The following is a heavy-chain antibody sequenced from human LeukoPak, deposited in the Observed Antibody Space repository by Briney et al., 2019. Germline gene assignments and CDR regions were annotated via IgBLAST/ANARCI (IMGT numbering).Heavy chain of an antibody. J-gene: IGHJ5*02. CDR3: ARIYERPDNWFDP. CDR2: IYYSGST. D-gene: IGHD3-16*01. V-gene: IGHV4-30-4*08. CDR1: GGSIGSGDYY. Sequence: PSETLSLTCTVSGGSIGSGDYYWSWIRQPPGKGLEWIGYIYYSGSTYYNPSLKSRVTISVDTSKNQFSLKLSSVTAADTAVYYCARIYERPDNWFDPWGQGTLVTVSS.